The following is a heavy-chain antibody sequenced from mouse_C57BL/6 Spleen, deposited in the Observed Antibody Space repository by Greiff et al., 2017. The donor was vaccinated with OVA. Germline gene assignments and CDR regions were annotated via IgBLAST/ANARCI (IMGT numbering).Heavy chain of an antibody. V-gene: IGHV1-19*01. CDR1: GYTFTDYY. J-gene: IGHJ2*01. D-gene: IGHD4-1*01. CDR2: INPYNGGT. CDR3: ARGEANWDGYYFDY. Sequence: EVQLQQSGPVLVKPGASVKMSCKASGYTFTDYYMNWVKQSHGKSLEWIGVINPYNGGTSYNQKFKGKATLTVDKSSSTAYMELNSLTSEDSAVYYCARGEANWDGYYFDYWGQGTTLTVSS.